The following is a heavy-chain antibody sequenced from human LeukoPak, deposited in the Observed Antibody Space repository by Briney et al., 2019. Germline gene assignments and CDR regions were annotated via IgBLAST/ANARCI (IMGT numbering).Heavy chain of an antibody. Sequence: GGSLRPSCAASGFTFSSYSMNWVRQAPGKGLEWVSSISSSSSYIYYADSVKGRFTISRDNAKNSLYLQMNSLRAEDTAVYYCAKDMGEQWKESWGQGPLVTVSS. CDR2: ISSSSSYI. V-gene: IGHV3-21*01. J-gene: IGHJ5*02. CDR1: GFTFSSYS. D-gene: IGHD3-16*01. CDR3: AKDMGEQWKES.